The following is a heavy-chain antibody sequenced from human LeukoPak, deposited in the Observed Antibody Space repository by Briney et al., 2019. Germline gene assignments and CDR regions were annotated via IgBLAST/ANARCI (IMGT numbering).Heavy chain of an antibody. V-gene: IGHV4-59*01. D-gene: IGHD2-15*01. CDR3: AREVGYCSGGSCYSYFDY. CDR1: GGSISNYY. J-gene: IGHJ4*02. CDR2: IYYSGST. Sequence: PSETLSLTCSVSGGSISNYYWSWIRQPAGKGLEWIGYIYYSGSTNYNASLTNRVTISVDTSKNQFSLKLSSVTAADTAVYYCAREVGYCSGGSCYSYFDYWGQGTLVTVSS.